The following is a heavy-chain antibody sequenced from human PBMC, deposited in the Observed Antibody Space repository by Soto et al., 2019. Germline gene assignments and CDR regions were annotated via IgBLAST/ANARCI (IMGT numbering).Heavy chain of an antibody. D-gene: IGHD1-7*01. J-gene: IGHJ4*02. CDR3: AKDRNYPRDQFHY. CDR1: GFTFSTYA. Sequence: GGSLRLSCAASGFTFSTYALIWVRQAPGKGLEWVSAISANGQGIYYADSVRGRFAISRDNSKNTIFLHMDSLRAEDTAVYYCAKDRNYPRDQFHYWGQGTLVTVSS. V-gene: IGHV3-23*01. CDR2: ISANGQGI.